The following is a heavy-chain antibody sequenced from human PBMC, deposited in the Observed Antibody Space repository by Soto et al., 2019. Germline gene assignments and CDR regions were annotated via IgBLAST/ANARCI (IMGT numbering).Heavy chain of an antibody. CDR2: VYHSGSN. J-gene: IGHJ4*03. D-gene: IGHD7-27*01. CDR1: GDSIRGGGHY. Sequence: QVQLQESGPGLVKPSQTLSLTCSVSGDSIRGGGHYWNWIRQFPGKGLEWIGYVYHSGSNHYNPSLRGRLTISIDTSKNKFSLRLISVTAADTALYYCARDTGLAPTVWGYWGHGTQVTVSS. CDR3: ARDTGLAPTVWGY. V-gene: IGHV4-31*03.